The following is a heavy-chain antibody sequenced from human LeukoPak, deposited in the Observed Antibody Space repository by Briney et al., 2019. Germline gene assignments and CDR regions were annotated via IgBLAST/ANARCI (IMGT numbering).Heavy chain of an antibody. V-gene: IGHV1-69*13. CDR1: GYTLSELS. CDR3: ARGTGAAAGSGRRQIDY. D-gene: IGHD6-13*01. CDR2: IIPIFGTA. Sequence: ASVKVSCKVSGYTLSELSMHWVRQAPGQGLEWMGGIIPIFGTANYAQKFQGRVTITADESTSTAYMELSSLRSEDTAVYYCARGTGAAAGSGRRQIDYWGQGTLVTVSS. J-gene: IGHJ4*02.